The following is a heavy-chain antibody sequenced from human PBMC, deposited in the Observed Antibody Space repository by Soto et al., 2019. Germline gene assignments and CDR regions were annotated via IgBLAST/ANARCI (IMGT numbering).Heavy chain of an antibody. CDR3: ARDLGYYDSSGYFDY. Sequence: LRLPCAASGFTFSDYYMSWIRQAPGKGLEWVSYISSSGSIIYYADSVKGRFTISRDNAKNSLYLQMNSLRAEDAAVYYCARDLGYYDSSGYFDYWGQGTLVTVSS. V-gene: IGHV3-11*01. CDR2: ISSSGSII. CDR1: GFTFSDYY. J-gene: IGHJ4*02. D-gene: IGHD3-22*01.